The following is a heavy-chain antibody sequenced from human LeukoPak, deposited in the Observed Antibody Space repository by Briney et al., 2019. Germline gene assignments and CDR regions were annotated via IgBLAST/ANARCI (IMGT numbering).Heavy chain of an antibody. J-gene: IGHJ4*02. Sequence: ASVKVSCKASGYTFSGYGFSWVRQAPGQGLEWMGWIGAYSGNTKYAQKYQARVTLITDTSTSTAYMELRSLRSDDTAVYYCARGGGSYGDYSLWLGYWGQGTLVTVSS. V-gene: IGHV1-18*01. D-gene: IGHD4-17*01. CDR3: ARGGGSYGDYSLWLGY. CDR2: IGAYSGNT. CDR1: GYTFSGYG.